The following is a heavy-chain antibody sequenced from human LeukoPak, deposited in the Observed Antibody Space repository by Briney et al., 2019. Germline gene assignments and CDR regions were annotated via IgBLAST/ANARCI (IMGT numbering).Heavy chain of an antibody. CDR3: ARAYTAMVLYYFDY. CDR1: GFTFSSYA. CDR2: ISYDGSNK. Sequence: GGSLRLSCAASGFTFSSYARHGVRQAPGKGLEWVAVISYDGSNKYYADSVKGRFTISRDNSKNTLYLQMNSLRAEDTAVYYCARAYTAMVLYYFDYWGQGTLVTVSS. J-gene: IGHJ4*02. D-gene: IGHD5-18*01. V-gene: IGHV3-30*04.